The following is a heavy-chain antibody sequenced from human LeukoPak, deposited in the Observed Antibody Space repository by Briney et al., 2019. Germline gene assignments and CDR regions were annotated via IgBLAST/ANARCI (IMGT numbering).Heavy chain of an antibody. CDR3: ARAGYRGRAPYYYYMDV. D-gene: IGHD5-12*01. V-gene: IGHV3-74*01. CDR1: GFTFNTYW. J-gene: IGHJ6*03. Sequence: TGGSLRLSCAASGFTFNTYWMYWVRQAPGKGLVWVSRINSDGSTTSYADSVKGRFTISRDNAKNTLYLQMNSLRAEDTAVFYCARAGYRGRAPYYYYMDVWGKGTTVTVSS. CDR2: INSDGSTT.